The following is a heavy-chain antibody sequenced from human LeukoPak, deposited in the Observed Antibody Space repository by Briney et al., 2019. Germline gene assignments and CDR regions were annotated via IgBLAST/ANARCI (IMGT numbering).Heavy chain of an antibody. CDR2: IIPILGIA. D-gene: IGHD6-13*01. J-gene: IGHJ6*02. CDR3: ASPGGGLYSSSWLRSVADYYYYGMDV. Sequence: GASVKVSCKASGGTFSSYAISWVRQAPGQGLEWMGRIIPILGIANYAQKFQGRVTITADKSTSTAYMELSSLRSEDTAVYYCASPGGGLYSSSWLRSVADYYYYGMDVWGQGTTVTVSS. V-gene: IGHV1-69*04. CDR1: GGTFSSYA.